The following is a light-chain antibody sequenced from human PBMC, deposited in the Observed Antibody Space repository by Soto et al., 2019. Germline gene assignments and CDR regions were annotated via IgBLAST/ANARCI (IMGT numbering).Light chain of an antibody. CDR2: EVS. Sequence: QSALTQPASVSGSPGQSITISCTGTSSDVGGYNYVSWYQQHPGKAPKLMIYEVSNRPSGVSNRFSGSKSGNTASLTISGLQAEDEADYYCCSYTSSSTLAYVFGTGTKLTVL. J-gene: IGLJ1*01. CDR3: CSYTSSSTLAYV. V-gene: IGLV2-14*01. CDR1: SSDVGGYNY.